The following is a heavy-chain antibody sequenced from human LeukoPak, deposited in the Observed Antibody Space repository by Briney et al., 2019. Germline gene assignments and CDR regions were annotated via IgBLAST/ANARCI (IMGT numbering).Heavy chain of an antibody. Sequence: ASVKVSCKASGYTFTSYGISWVRQAPGQGLEWMGWINPNSGGTNYAQKFQGRVTMTRDTSISTAYMELSRLRSDDTAVYYCAREFISVPRTFDYWGQGTLVTVSS. CDR3: AREFISVPRTFDY. V-gene: IGHV1-2*02. D-gene: IGHD5/OR15-5a*01. CDR1: GYTFTSYG. CDR2: INPNSGGT. J-gene: IGHJ4*02.